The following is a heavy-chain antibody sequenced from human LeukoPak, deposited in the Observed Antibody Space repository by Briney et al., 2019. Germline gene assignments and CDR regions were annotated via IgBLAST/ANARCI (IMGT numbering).Heavy chain of an antibody. CDR1: GYSISSGYY. V-gene: IGHV4-38-2*01. Sequence: SETLSLTCAVSGYSISSGYYWGWIRQPPGKGLEWIGSIYHSGSTYYNPSLKSRVTISVDTSKNQFSLKLSSVTAADTAVYYCARRIGLDHYHYYYMDVWGKGTTVTASS. D-gene: IGHD2-2*03. CDR2: IYHSGST. CDR3: ARRIGLDHYHYYYMDV. J-gene: IGHJ6*03.